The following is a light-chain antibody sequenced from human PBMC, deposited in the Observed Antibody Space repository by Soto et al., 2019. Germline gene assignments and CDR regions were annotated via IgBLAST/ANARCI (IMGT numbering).Light chain of an antibody. CDR1: SSDVGGYNS. CDR3: SSYTTSSTLLYV. V-gene: IGLV2-14*01. CDR2: EVS. Sequence: QSVLTQPASVSGSPGQSITISCTGTSSDVGGYNSVSWYQQHPGKAPKLMIYEVSNRPSGVSNRFSGSKSGNTASLTISGLQAEEEADYYCSSYTTSSTLLYVFGTGTKLTVL. J-gene: IGLJ1*01.